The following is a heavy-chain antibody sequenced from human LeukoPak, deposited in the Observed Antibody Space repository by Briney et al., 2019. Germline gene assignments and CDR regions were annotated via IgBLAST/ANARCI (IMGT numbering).Heavy chain of an antibody. CDR3: AKHPPHSSGWYYFDY. Sequence: GGSLRLSCAASGFTFSTYAMSWVRQAPGKGLEWVSAISASGGSTYYADSVKGRFTISRDNSKNTMYLQMNSLRAEDTAVYYCAKHPPHSSGWYYFDYWGQGTLVTVSA. CDR1: GFTFSTYA. J-gene: IGHJ4*02. D-gene: IGHD6-19*01. CDR2: ISASGGST. V-gene: IGHV3-23*01.